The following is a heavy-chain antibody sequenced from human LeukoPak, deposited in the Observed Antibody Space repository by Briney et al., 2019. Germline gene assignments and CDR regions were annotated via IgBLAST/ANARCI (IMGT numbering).Heavy chain of an antibody. CDR2: ISGSGGST. J-gene: IGHJ4*02. V-gene: IGHV3-23*01. CDR3: AKGKGSGSEPLDY. CDR1: GFTFSSYD. D-gene: IGHD3-10*01. Sequence: GGSLRLSCAAPGFTFSSYDMSWVRQAPGKGLEWVSAISGSGGSTYYADSVKGRFTISRDNSKNTLYLQMNSLRAEDTAVYYCAKGKGSGSEPLDYWGQGTLVTVSS.